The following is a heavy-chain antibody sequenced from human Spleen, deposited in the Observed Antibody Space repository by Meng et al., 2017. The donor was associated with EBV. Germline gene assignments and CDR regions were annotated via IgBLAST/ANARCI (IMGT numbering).Heavy chain of an antibody. D-gene: IGHD3-22*01. CDR3: ARALYFDRRGYFGF. V-gene: IGHV7-4-1*02. CDR2: INSNTGNP. J-gene: IGHJ4*02. Sequence: QGHLVESGFGFKRPGDSVKLSCKASRNTFSNYDVNWVRQAPGQGPEWMGWINSNTGNPTYAPAFRGRFVFSLDTSVSTAFLQITSLKTEDTAVYYCARALYFDRRGYFGFWGQGSLVTVSS. CDR1: RNTFSNYD.